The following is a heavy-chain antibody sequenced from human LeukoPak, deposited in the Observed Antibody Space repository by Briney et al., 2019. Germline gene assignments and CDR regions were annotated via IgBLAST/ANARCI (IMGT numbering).Heavy chain of an antibody. Sequence: GSLRLSCAASGFPFSSYSMNWVRQAPGKGLEWVSSISSSSSYIYYADSVKGRFTISRDNAKNSLYLQMNSLRAEDTAVYYCARGPTGSGWYVVDYWGQGTLVTVSS. V-gene: IGHV3-21*01. CDR1: GFPFSSYS. CDR3: ARGPTGSGWYVVDY. CDR2: ISSSSSYI. J-gene: IGHJ4*02. D-gene: IGHD6-19*01.